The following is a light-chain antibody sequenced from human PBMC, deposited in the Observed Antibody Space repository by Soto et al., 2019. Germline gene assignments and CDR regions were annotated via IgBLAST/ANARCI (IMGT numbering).Light chain of an antibody. CDR2: ATP. CDR1: QDINTN. Sequence: DIQLTQSPSFLSASVGDRVTITCRASQDINTNLPWYQQNPGKAPQLLIFATPTLQKGVPSRFSGSATETEFTVTITSLQPEDFATYSCQPRKSYPIPFAQGTRLEIK. V-gene: IGKV1-9*01. CDR3: QPRKSYPIP. J-gene: IGKJ5*01.